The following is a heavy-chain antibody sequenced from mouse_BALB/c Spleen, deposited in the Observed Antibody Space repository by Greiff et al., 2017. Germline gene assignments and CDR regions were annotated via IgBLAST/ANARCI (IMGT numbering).Heavy chain of an antibody. Sequence: EVQLQESGPGLVKPSQSLSLTCTVTGYSITSDYAWNWIRQFPGNKLEWMGYISYSGSTSYNPSLKSRISITRDTSKNQFFLQLNSATTEDTATYYCARCGSGGYFDYWGQGTTLTVSS. CDR2: ISYSGST. CDR1: GYSITSDYA. J-gene: IGHJ2*01. V-gene: IGHV3-2*02. CDR3: ARCGSGGYFDY.